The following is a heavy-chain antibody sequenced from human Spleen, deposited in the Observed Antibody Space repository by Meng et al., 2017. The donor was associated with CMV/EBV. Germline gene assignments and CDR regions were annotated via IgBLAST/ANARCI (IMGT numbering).Heavy chain of an antibody. D-gene: IGHD3/OR15-3a*01. Sequence: GESLKIYCVASGLTFSNYAMSWVRQAPGKGLEWVSGISGRGGTTYYSDSVKARFTISRDNSKNTLHLQMNSLRADDTAIYYCAKYQSKSAMILVHMDHWGQGTLVTVSS. J-gene: IGHJ4*02. V-gene: IGHV3-23*01. CDR3: AKYQSKSAMILVHMDH. CDR1: GLTFSNYA. CDR2: ISGRGGTT.